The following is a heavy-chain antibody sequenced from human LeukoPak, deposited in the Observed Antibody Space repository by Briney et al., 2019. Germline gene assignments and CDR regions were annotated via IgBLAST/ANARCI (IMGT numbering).Heavy chain of an antibody. D-gene: IGHD5-24*01. CDR3: ARGRDGYNLVDAFDI. CDR2: ISSSSIYI. Sequence: GGSLRLSCAASGFTFRNYRMNWVRQAPGKGLEWVSSISSSSIYIYYADSLKDRFTISRDNAKNSLYLQMNSLRAEDTAVYYCARGRDGYNLVDAFDIWGQGIMVTVSS. CDR1: GFTFRNYR. J-gene: IGHJ3*02. V-gene: IGHV3-21*01.